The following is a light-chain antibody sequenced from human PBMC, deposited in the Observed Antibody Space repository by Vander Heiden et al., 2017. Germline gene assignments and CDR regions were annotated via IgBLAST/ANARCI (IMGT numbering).Light chain of an antibody. CDR3: QQASSSPLT. Sequence: DIQMTQSPSSVPASLGDRVAITCRLSQGISNWLAWYQLKPGKAPKLLIYAASSVQSGVPSRFSGSGSGTDFTLTISNLQAEDVATYYCQQASSSPLTFGQGTRVEIK. J-gene: IGKJ5*01. CDR1: QGISNW. V-gene: IGKV1-12*01. CDR2: AAS.